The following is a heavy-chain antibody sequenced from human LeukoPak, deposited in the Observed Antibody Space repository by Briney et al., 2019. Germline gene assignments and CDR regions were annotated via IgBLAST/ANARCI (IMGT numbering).Heavy chain of an antibody. CDR3: ARRRGSSWSTIDY. D-gene: IGHD6-13*01. J-gene: IGHJ4*02. CDR1: GGSISSYY. Sequence: SETLSLTCTVSGGSISSYYWSWIRQPAGKGLEWIGRIYTTGSTHYNPSLKSRVTTSVDTSKNQFSLEVASVTAADTAVYYCARRRGSSWSTIDYWGQGTLVTVSS. CDR2: IYTTGST. V-gene: IGHV4-4*07.